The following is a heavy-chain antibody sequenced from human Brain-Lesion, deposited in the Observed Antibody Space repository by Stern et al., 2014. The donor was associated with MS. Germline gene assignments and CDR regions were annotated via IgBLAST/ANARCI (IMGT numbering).Heavy chain of an antibody. V-gene: IGHV4-30-4*01. CDR2: IYYSGNT. J-gene: IGHJ5*02. Sequence: QVQLQQSGPGLLKPSQTLSLTCTVSGGSFSSGAYYWSWIRQPPGTGLEWIGYIYYSGNTYYNPSLKSRVTISVDTSKNQFSLKLRSVTAGDTAVYYCARSMGGNWFDPWGQGTLVTVSS. CDR3: ARSMGGNWFDP. D-gene: IGHD1-26*01. CDR1: GGSFSSGAYY.